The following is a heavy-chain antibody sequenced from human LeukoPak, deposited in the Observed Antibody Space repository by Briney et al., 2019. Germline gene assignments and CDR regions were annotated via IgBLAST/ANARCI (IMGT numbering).Heavy chain of an antibody. D-gene: IGHD2-21*01. CDR1: GGSISSGSYY. Sequence: SQTLSLTCTVSGGSISSGSYYWSWIRQPAGKGLEWIGRIYTSGSTNYNPSLKSRVTISVDTSKNQFSLKLSSVTAADTAVYYCARVARDYGGDWDYYYYMDVWGKGTTVTVSS. V-gene: IGHV4-61*02. CDR3: ARVARDYGGDWDYYYYMDV. CDR2: IYTSGST. J-gene: IGHJ6*03.